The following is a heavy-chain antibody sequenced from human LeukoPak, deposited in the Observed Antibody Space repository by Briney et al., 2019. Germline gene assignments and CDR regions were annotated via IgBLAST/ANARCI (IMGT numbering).Heavy chain of an antibody. CDR1: GYTLTELS. D-gene: IGHD4-23*01. V-gene: IGHV1-24*01. CDR2: FDPEDGET. J-gene: IGHJ4*02. Sequence: GASVKVSCKVSGYTLTELSMHWVRQAPGKGLEWMGGFDPEDGETIYAQKFQGRVTMTEDTSTDTAYMELSSLRSEDTAVYYCATNPWDTVVMERDDYWGQGTLVTVSS. CDR3: ATNPWDTVVMERDDY.